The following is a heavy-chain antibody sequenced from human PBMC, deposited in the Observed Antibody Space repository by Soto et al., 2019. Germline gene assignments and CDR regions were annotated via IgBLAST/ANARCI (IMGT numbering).Heavy chain of an antibody. J-gene: IGHJ3*02. CDR3: AKDGQLLSGSPDAFDI. CDR1: GFTFSSYA. CDR2: ISGSGGST. D-gene: IGHD1-26*01. Sequence: GGSLRLSCAASGFTFSSYAMSWVRQAPGKGLEWVSAISGSGGSTYYADSVKGRFTISRDNSKNTLYLQMNSLRAEDTAVYYCAKDGQLLSGSPDAFDIWGQGTMVTVS. V-gene: IGHV3-23*01.